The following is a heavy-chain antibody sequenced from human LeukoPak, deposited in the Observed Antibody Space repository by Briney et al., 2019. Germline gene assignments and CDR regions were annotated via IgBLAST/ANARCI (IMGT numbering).Heavy chain of an antibody. V-gene: IGHV3-23*01. CDR2: ISGSGGST. CDR1: GFTFSSYA. Sequence: PGGSLRLSCAASGFTFSSYAMSWVRQAPGKGLEWVSAISGSGGSTYYPDSVKGRFTISRDNSKNTLYLQMNSLRAEDTAVYYCAKDEYSSSLFDYWGQGTLVTVSS. CDR3: AKDEYSSSLFDY. J-gene: IGHJ4*02. D-gene: IGHD6-13*01.